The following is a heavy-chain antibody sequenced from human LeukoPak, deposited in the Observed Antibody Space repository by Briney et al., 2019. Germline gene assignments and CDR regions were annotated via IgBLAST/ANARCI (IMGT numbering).Heavy chain of an antibody. D-gene: IGHD3-22*01. J-gene: IGHJ4*02. CDR1: GGSISSSSYY. CDR3: ARDLGGWDSSGQNY. CDR2: IYYSGCT. V-gene: IGHV4-39*02. Sequence: SETLSLTCTVSGGSISSSSYYWGWIRQPPGKGLEWIGSIYYSGCTYYNPSLKSRVTISVDTSKNQFSLKLSSVTAADTAVYYCARDLGGWDSSGQNYWGQGTLVTVSS.